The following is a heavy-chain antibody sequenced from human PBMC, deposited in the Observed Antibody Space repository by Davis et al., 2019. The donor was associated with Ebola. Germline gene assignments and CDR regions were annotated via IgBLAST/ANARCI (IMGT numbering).Heavy chain of an antibody. CDR3: ARDYDSSGYYGHFDY. D-gene: IGHD3-22*01. V-gene: IGHV3-7*03. CDR2: IKQDGSEK. J-gene: IGHJ4*02. Sequence: PGGSLRLSCAASGFTFSSYWMSWVRQAPGKGLEWVANIKQDGSEKYYVDSVKGRFTISRDNAKNSLYLQMNSLRAEDTAVYYCARDYDSSGYYGHFDYWGQGTLVTVSS. CDR1: GFTFSSYW.